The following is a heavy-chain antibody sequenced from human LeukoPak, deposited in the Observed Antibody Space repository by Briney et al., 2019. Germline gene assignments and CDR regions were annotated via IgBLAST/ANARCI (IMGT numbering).Heavy chain of an antibody. CDR2: IYSGGST. D-gene: IGHD5-12*01. V-gene: IGHV3-66*01. J-gene: IGHJ4*02. CDR1: GFTVSSNY. CDR3: ATGGRGYGDYFDS. Sequence: TGGSLRLSCAASGFTVSSNYMSWVRQAPGKGLEWVSVIYSGGSTYYADSVKGRFTISRDNSKNTLYLQMNSLRAEDTAVYYCATGGRGYGDYFDSWGQGTLVTVSS.